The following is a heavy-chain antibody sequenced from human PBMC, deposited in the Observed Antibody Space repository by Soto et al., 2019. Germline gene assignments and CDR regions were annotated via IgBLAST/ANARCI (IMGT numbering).Heavy chain of an antibody. V-gene: IGHV3-48*02. J-gene: IGHJ4*02. D-gene: IGHD2-2*01. CDR1: GFTFSSYS. Sequence: EVQLVESGGGLVQPGGSLRLSCVASGFTFSSYSMIWVRQAPGKGLEWVSYINNSGGTIYYADSVKGRFTISRDNAKTSLYLQMISLRDEDTAVYYCARDLRRDLCPRIDYWGQGTQVTVSS. CDR3: ARDLRRDLCPRIDY. CDR2: INNSGGTI.